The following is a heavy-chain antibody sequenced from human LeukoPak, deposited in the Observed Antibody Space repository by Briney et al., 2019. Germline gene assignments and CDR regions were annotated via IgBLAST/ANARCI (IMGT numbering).Heavy chain of an antibody. V-gene: IGHV4-4*02. CDR2: VHKSGST. D-gene: IGHD1-26*01. CDR1: TDSITSNW. J-gene: IGHJ4*02. CDR3: AKEIVGAPTPGAY. Sequence: KPSETLSLTCAVSTDSITSNWWSWVRQPPGKGLEWTGEVHKSGSTNYYPSLQSRVTISIGKSKNQIALELTSVTAADTAVYYCAKEIVGAPTPGAYWGQGILVTVSS.